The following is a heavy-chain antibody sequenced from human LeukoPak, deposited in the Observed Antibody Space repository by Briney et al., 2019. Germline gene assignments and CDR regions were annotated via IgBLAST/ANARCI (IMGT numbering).Heavy chain of an antibody. CDR1: GFTFSSYSMN. J-gene: IGHJ1*01. V-gene: IGHV4-39*01. Sequence: SGGSLRLSCAASGFTFSSYSMNWVRQPPGKGLEWIGSIYYSGSTYYNPSLKSRVTISVDTSKNQFSLKLSSVTAADTAVYYCASRITIFGVVIGPFQHWGQGTLVTVSS. CDR3: ASRITIFGVVIGPFQH. D-gene: IGHD3-3*01. CDR2: IYYSGST.